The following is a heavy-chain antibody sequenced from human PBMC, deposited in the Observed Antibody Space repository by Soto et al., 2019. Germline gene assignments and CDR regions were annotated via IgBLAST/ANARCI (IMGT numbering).Heavy chain of an antibody. CDR1: GGTFSSYA. D-gene: IGHD5-18*01. CDR3: ATRYSYGYHYYYGMDV. CDR2: IIPIFGTA. Sequence: SGKVSCKASGGTFSSYAISWVRQAPGQGLEWMGGIIPIFGTANYAQKFQGRVTITADESTSTAYMELSSLRSEDTAVYYCATRYSYGYHYYYGMDVWGQGTTVTVSS. J-gene: IGHJ6*02. V-gene: IGHV1-69*13.